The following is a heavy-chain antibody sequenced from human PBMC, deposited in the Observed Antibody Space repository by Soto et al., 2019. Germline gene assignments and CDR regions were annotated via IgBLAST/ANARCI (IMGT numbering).Heavy chain of an antibody. V-gene: IGHV3-23*01. Sequence: GGSLRLSCAASGFTFSSYAMTWVRQAPGKGLEWVSAISGSGGSRYYADSVKGRFTISRDNSKNTLYLQMNSLRAEDTAVYYCAKDKESSSWYEDNWFDPWGQGTLVTVSS. J-gene: IGHJ5*02. CDR2: ISGSGGSR. CDR1: GFTFSSYA. CDR3: AKDKESSSWYEDNWFDP. D-gene: IGHD6-13*01.